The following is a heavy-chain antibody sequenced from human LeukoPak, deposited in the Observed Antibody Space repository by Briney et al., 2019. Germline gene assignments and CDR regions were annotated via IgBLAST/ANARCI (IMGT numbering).Heavy chain of an antibody. D-gene: IGHD3-9*01. CDR3: ARDGLRYFDWLLYCFDY. CDR2: INWNGGST. Sequence: GGSLRLSCAASGFTFDDYGMSWVRQAPGKGLEWVSGINWNGGSTGYADSVEGRFTISRDNAKNSLYLQMNSLRAEDTALYYCARDGLRYFDWLLYCFDYWGQGTLVTVSS. CDR1: GFTFDDYG. V-gene: IGHV3-20*04. J-gene: IGHJ4*02.